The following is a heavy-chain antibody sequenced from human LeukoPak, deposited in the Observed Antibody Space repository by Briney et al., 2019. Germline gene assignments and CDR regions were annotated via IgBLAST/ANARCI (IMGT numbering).Heavy chain of an antibody. D-gene: IGHD3-3*01. CDR1: GGSISSYY. CDR2: IYTSGST. Sequence: PSETLSLTCTVSGGSISSYYWRWIRQPAGKGLECIGRIYTSGSTNYNPSLKSRVTMSVDTSKNQFSLKLSSVTAADTAVYYCARDRTYYDFWSAENDAFDIWGQGTMVTVSS. V-gene: IGHV4-4*07. CDR3: ARDRTYYDFWSAENDAFDI. J-gene: IGHJ3*02.